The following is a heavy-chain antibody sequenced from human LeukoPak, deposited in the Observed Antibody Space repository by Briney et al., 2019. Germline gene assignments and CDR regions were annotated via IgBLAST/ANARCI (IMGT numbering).Heavy chain of an antibody. V-gene: IGHV3-23*01. CDR3: AKGNSASGSYRPFDY. CDR1: GFTFSSYA. Sequence: PGGSLRLSCAASGFTFSSYAMSWVRQAPGKGLEWVSAISGSGGSTYYADSVKGRFTISRDNSKSTLYLQMNSLRAEDTAVYYCAKGNSASGSYRPFDYWGQGTRVTVSS. D-gene: IGHD3-10*01. CDR2: ISGSGGST. J-gene: IGHJ4*02.